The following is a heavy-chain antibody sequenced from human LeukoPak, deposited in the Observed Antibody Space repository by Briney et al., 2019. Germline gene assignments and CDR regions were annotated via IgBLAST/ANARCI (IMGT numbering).Heavy chain of an antibody. CDR2: IKSKTDGGTT. CDR1: GFTFSNAW. CDR3: TTGLRFLEWLGYFDY. J-gene: IGHJ4*02. D-gene: IGHD3-3*01. Sequence: GGSLRLSCAASGFTFSNAWMSWVRQAPGKGLEWVGRIKSKTDGGTTDYAAPVKGRFTISRDDSKNTLYLQMNSLKTEDTAVYYCTTGLRFLEWLGYFDYWGQGTLVTVSS. V-gene: IGHV3-15*01.